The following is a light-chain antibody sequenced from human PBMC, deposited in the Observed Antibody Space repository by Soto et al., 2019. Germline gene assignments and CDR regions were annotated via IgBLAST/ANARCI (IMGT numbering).Light chain of an antibody. J-gene: IGKJ4*01. CDR3: QQSYSIPLT. V-gene: IGKV1-39*01. Sequence: DIQMTQSPSSLSAAVGDRVTITCRASQSIDNYLNWYQQKPWKAPKLQIYAASSLQSGVPSRFSGSGSGTDFTLTISSLQPEDFATYYCQQSYSIPLTFGGGTKVEIK. CDR2: AAS. CDR1: QSIDNY.